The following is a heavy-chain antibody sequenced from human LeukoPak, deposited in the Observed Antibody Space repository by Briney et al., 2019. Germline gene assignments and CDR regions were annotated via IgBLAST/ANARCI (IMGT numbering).Heavy chain of an antibody. Sequence: SETLSLTCAVYGGSFSGYYWSWIRQPPGKGLEWIGEINHSGSTNYNPSLKSRVTISVDTSKNQFSLKLSSVTAADTAVYYCARCDYSFMDVWGHGTTVTVSS. CDR2: INHSGST. CDR3: ARCDYSFMDV. J-gene: IGHJ6*02. V-gene: IGHV4-34*01. D-gene: IGHD4-11*01. CDR1: GGSFSGYY.